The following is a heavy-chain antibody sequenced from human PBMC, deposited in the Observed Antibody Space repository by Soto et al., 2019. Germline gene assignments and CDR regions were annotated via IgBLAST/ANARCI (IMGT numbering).Heavy chain of an antibody. J-gene: IGHJ2*01. CDR3: ASSTVTANWYFDL. CDR1: GFTFSSYG. V-gene: IGHV3-33*01. CDR2: IWYDGSNK. D-gene: IGHD4-17*01. Sequence: PGGSLRLSCAASGFTFSSYGMHWVRQAPGKGLEWVAVIWYDGSNKYYADSVKGRFTISRDNSKNTLYLQMNSLRAEDTAVYYCASSTVTANWYFDLWGRGTLVPVSS.